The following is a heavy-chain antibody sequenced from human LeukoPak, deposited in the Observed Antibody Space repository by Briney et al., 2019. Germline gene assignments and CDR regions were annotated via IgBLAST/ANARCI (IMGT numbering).Heavy chain of an antibody. Sequence: SETLSLTCTVSGGSISSGSYYWSWIRQPAGKGLEWIGRIYTSGSTNYNPSLKSRVTISVDTSKNQFSLKLSSVTAADTAVYYCARARGWSRRGEYYFDYWGQGTLVTVSS. D-gene: IGHD6-19*01. J-gene: IGHJ4*02. CDR2: IYTSGST. CDR3: ARARGWSRRGEYYFDY. V-gene: IGHV4-61*02. CDR1: GGSISSGSYY.